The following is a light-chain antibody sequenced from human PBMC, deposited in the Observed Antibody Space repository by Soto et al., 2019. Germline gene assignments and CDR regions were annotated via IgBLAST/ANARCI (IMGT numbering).Light chain of an antibody. CDR3: QQYNGYRWT. Sequence: DIQMTQSPSTLSASVGDRVTINCRASQSISNWLAWYQQKPGKAPKILIYKTSSLESGVPSRFSGSGSGTEFTLTISSLQPDDFATYYCQQYNGYRWTFGQGTKVDIK. V-gene: IGKV1-5*03. CDR2: KTS. CDR1: QSISNW. J-gene: IGKJ1*01.